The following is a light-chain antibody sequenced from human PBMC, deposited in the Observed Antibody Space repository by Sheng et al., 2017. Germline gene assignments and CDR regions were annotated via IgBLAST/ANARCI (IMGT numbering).Light chain of an antibody. V-gene: IGKV1-33*01. CDR1: QDINNY. J-gene: IGKJ3*01. CDR2: DAC. Sequence: DIQMTQSPSSLSAAVGDRVTITCQASQDINNYLNWYQQKPGRAPKLLIYDACILETGVPSRFSGSQSGTDFSFTISSLQPEDIATYYCQQYGGLPFTFGPGTIVDFK. CDR3: QQYGGLPFT.